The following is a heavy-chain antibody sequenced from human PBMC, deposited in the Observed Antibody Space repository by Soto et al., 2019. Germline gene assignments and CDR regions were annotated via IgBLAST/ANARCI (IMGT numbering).Heavy chain of an antibody. CDR2: LYYSAST. CDR3: ATPGLRYSQIAH. CDR1: GGSISSSSFY. V-gene: IGHV4-39*01. J-gene: IGHJ4*02. Sequence: SETLSLTCTVSGGSISSSSFYWGWIRQSPGKGLEWIGSLYYSASTSYYNPSLESRVTISVDTSKNQFSLKLTSVTAADTAVYLRATPGLRYSQIAHWGQGTLVTVSS. D-gene: IGHD5-18*01.